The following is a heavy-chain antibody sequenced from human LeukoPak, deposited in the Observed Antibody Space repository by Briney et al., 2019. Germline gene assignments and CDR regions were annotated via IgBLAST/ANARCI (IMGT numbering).Heavy chain of an antibody. CDR2: IYHSGST. CDR1: GGSISSGGYS. CDR3: ASEDYYGSGSLARSY. Sequence: PSETLSLTCAVSGGSISSGGYSWSWIRQPPGKGLEWIGYIYHSGSTYYNPSPKSRATISVDRSKNQFSLKLSSVTAADTAVYYCASEDYYGSGSLARSYWGQGTLVTVSS. J-gene: IGHJ4*02. D-gene: IGHD3-10*01. V-gene: IGHV4-30-2*01.